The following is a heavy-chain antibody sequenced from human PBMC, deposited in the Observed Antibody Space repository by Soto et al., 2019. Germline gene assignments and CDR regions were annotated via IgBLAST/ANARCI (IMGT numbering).Heavy chain of an antibody. D-gene: IGHD3-10*01. Sequence: EVQLVESGGGLDKPGGSLRLSCAASGFTFSSYSMNWVRQAPGKGLEWVSSISSSSSYIYYADSVKGRFTISRDNAKNSLYLQMNSLRAEDTAVYYCARGGVYYYYMDVGGKGTTVTVSS. V-gene: IGHV3-21*01. CDR1: GFTFSSYS. J-gene: IGHJ6*03. CDR2: ISSSSSYI. CDR3: ARGGVYYYYMDV.